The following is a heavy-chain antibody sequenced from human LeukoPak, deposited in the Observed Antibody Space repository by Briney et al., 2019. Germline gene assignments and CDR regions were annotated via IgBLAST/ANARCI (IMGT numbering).Heavy chain of an antibody. D-gene: IGHD7-27*01. Sequence: GGSLRLSCAASGFTISSYSMNWVRQAPGKGLEWVSSISSSSSYIYYADSVKGRFTISRDNAKNSLYLQMNSLRAEDTAVYYCARDFSGDPDYWGQGTLVTVSS. J-gene: IGHJ4*02. CDR3: ARDFSGDPDY. CDR2: ISSSSSYI. CDR1: GFTISSYS. V-gene: IGHV3-21*01.